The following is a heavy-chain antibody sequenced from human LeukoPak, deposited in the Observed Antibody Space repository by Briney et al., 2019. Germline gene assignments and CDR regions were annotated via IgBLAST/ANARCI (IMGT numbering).Heavy chain of an antibody. J-gene: IGHJ3*02. V-gene: IGHV1-18*01. CDR2: TNTYNGNT. Sequence: ASVKVSCKASGYTLTSYGISWVRQAPGQGLVCMGWTNTYNGNTNYAQNLQGRVTMTIDTSTSTAYMELRSLRSDDTAVYYCVRASSSRGKLDAFDIWGQGTMVTVSS. CDR3: VRASSSRGKLDAFDI. D-gene: IGHD6-6*01. CDR1: GYTLTSYG.